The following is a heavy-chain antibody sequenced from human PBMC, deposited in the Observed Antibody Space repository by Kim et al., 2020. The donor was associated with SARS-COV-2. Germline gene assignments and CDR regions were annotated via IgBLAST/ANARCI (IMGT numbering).Heavy chain of an antibody. CDR1: GYTFTSYA. V-gene: IGHV1-3*01. Sequence: ASVKVSCEASGYTFTSYAMHWVRQAPGQRLEWMGWINAGNGNTKYSQKFQGRVTITRDTSASTAYMELSSLRSEDTAVYYCARDVAFDYMVRGVIIGYNWFDPWGQGTLVTVSS. CDR3: ARDVAFDYMVRGVIIGYNWFDP. J-gene: IGHJ5*02. CDR2: INAGNGNT. D-gene: IGHD3-10*01.